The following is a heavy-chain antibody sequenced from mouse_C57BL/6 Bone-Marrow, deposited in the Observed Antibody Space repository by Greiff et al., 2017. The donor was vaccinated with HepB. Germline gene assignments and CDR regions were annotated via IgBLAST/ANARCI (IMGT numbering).Heavy chain of an antibody. CDR3: AREGQLRLPHFAY. D-gene: IGHD3-2*02. V-gene: IGHV1-9*01. CDR1: GYTFTGYW. Sequence: VKLVESGAELMKPGASVKLSCKATGYTFTGYWIEWVKQRPGHGLEWIGEILPGSGCTNYNEKFKGKATFTADTSSNTAYMQLSSLTTEDSAIYYCAREGQLRLPHFAYWGQGTLVTVSA. CDR2: ILPGSGCT. J-gene: IGHJ3*01.